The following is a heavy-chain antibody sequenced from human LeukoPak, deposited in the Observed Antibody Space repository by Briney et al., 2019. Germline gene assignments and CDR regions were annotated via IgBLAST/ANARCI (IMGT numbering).Heavy chain of an antibody. CDR1: GGSISSYY. CDR2: IYYSGST. J-gene: IGHJ4*02. D-gene: IGHD3-9*01. Sequence: SETLSLTCTVSGGSISSYYWSWIRQPPGKGLEWIGYIYYSGSTNYNPSLKSRVTISVDTSKNQFSLKLSSVTAADTAVYYCARGDYDILTGLIDYWGRGTLVTVSS. V-gene: IGHV4-59*08. CDR3: ARGDYDILTGLIDY.